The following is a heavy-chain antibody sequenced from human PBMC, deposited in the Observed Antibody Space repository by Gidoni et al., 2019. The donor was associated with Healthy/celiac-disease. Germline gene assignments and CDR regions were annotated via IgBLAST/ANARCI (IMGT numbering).Heavy chain of an antibody. CDR1: GYSFTSYW. D-gene: IGHD6-6*01. CDR2: IYPGYSDT. V-gene: IGHV5-51*01. J-gene: IGHJ3*02. CDR3: ARQVGSSLLNDAFDI. Sequence: EVQLVQSGAEVKKPGESLKISCKGSGYSFTSYWIGWVRQMPGKGLEWMGIIYPGYSDTRYSPSFQGQVTISADKSISTAYLQWSSLKASDTAMYYCARQVGSSLLNDAFDIWGQGTMVTVSS.